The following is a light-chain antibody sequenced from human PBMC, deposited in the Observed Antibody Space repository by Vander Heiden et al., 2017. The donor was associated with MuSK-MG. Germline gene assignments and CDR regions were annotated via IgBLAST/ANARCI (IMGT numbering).Light chain of an antibody. V-gene: IGKV4-1*01. J-gene: IGKJ3*01. CDR1: QSVLYTSNNQNY. CDR2: WAS. Sequence: DIVMSQPPDSPGVSLVQRATIHSKSSQSVLYTSNNQNYDACYPKKPGQPPKLLINWASTRQSGVPERISGSGSGTDFTLTINSLQAEDVAVYSCQQYRSPPFTFGPGT. CDR3: QQYRSPPFT.